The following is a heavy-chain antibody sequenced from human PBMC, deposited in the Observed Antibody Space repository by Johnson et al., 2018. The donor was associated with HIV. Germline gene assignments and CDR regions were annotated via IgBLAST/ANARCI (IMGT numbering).Heavy chain of an antibody. CDR2: IGTIDDT. D-gene: IGHD6-19*01. CDR1: GFTFSSYD. J-gene: IGHJ3*02. CDR3: ARDWRTSRAVAGTSAFDI. Sequence: EVQLVESGGGVVQPGGSLRLSCAASGFTFSSYDMHWVRQVRGKGLEWVSGIGTIDDTYYSDSVKGRFPISRDNSKNTLYLQMNNLRAEDTALYYCARDWRTSRAVAGTSAFDIWGQGTMVTVSS. V-gene: IGHV3-13*01.